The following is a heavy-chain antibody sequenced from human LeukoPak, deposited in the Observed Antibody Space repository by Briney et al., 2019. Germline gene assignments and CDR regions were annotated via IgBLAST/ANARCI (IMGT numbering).Heavy chain of an antibody. V-gene: IGHV1-18*01. J-gene: IGHJ4*02. Sequence: GASVKVSCKASGYTFTSYGISWVRQAPGRGLEWMGWISAYNGNTNYAQKLQGRVTMATDTSTSTAYMELRSLRSDDTAVYYCARGPPYYYDSSGYYLNYWGQGTLVTVSS. CDR1: GYTFTSYG. CDR3: ARGPPYYYDSSGYYLNY. CDR2: ISAYNGNT. D-gene: IGHD3-22*01.